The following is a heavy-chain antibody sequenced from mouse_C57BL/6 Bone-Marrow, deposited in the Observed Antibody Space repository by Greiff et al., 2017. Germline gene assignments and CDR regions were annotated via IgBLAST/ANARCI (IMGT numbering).Heavy chain of an antibody. V-gene: IGHV1-26*01. J-gene: IGHJ3*01. D-gene: IGHD2-3*01. CDR3: ASEGIYDGYPWFAY. CDR1: GYTFTDHY. CDR2: INPNNGGT. Sequence: VQLQQSGPELVKPGASVKISCKASGYTFTDHYMNWVKQSHGKSLEWIGDINPNNGGTSYNQKFKGKATLTVDKSSSTAYMELRSLTSEDSAVYYCASEGIYDGYPWFAYWGQGTLVTVSA.